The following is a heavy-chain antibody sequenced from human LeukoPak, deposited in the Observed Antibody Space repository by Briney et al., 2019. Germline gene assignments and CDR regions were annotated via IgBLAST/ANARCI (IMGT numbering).Heavy chain of an antibody. CDR1: GGSISGYF. V-gene: IGHV4-59*01. CDR2: IFYSGNT. CDR3: ARWIRDGYNYGDY. Sequence: SETLSLTCTVSGGSISGYFWSWIRQPPGKGLEWIRYIFYSGNTNYNPSLKSRVTISVDTSKNQFSLKLSSVTAADTAVYFCARWIRDGYNYGDYWGQGTLVTVSS. D-gene: IGHD5-24*01. J-gene: IGHJ4*02.